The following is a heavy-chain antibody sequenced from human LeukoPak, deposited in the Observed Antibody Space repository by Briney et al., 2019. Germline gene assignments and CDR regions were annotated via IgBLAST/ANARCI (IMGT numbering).Heavy chain of an antibody. Sequence: SETLSLTCTVSGGSFSNYYWGWIRQPPGKGLEWIGYVYYSGSTNYNPSLKSRVTISVDTSKNQLSLNLSSVTAADTAVYYCARHPTALVSYGFDPWGQGTLVTVSS. CDR3: ARHPTALVSYGFDP. CDR2: VYYSGST. V-gene: IGHV4-59*08. J-gene: IGHJ5*02. D-gene: IGHD5-18*01. CDR1: GGSFSNYY.